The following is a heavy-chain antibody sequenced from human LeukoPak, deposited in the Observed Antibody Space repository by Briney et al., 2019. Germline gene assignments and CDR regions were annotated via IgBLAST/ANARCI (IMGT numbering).Heavy chain of an antibody. V-gene: IGHV1-18*01. CDR3: ARYIAAANGREDWFDP. CDR2: ISAYNGNT. D-gene: IGHD6-13*01. CDR1: GYTFTSYG. Sequence: ASVKVSCKASGYTFTSYGIIWVRQAPGQGLEWMGWISAYNGNTNYAQKLQGRVTMTTDTSTSTAYMERRSLRSDDTAVYYCARYIAAANGREDWFDPWGQGTLVTVSS. J-gene: IGHJ5*02.